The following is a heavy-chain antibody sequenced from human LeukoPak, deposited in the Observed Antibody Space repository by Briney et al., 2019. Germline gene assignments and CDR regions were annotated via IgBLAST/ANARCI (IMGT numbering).Heavy chain of an antibody. J-gene: IGHJ6*02. D-gene: IGHD3-16*01. CDR1: GGSISPYY. CDR3: ARANPTYPTFGGVSETDIYGMDV. V-gene: IGHV4-59*01. CDR2: IYYSGDT. Sequence: SETLSLTCTVSGGSISPYYWRWIRQPPGKGLEWIGYIYYSGDTNYNPSLKSRVTISVYTSKNQFSVRLSSVTAADTAIYYCARANPTYPTFGGVSETDIYGMDVWGQGTTVTVSS.